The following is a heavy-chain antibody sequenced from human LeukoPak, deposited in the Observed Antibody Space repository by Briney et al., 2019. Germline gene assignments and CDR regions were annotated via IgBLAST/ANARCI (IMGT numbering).Heavy chain of an antibody. D-gene: IGHD1-26*01. CDR1: GFTFSNAW. CDR3: TTGYSELLTSYFDY. J-gene: IGHJ4*02. CDR2: IKSKTDGGTT. V-gene: IGHV3-15*01. Sequence: GGSLRLSCAASGFTFSNAWMSWVRQAPGKGLEWVGRIKSKTDGGTTDYAAPVKGRFTISRDDSKNTLYLQMNSLKTEVTAVYYCTTGYSELLTSYFDYWGQGTLVTVSS.